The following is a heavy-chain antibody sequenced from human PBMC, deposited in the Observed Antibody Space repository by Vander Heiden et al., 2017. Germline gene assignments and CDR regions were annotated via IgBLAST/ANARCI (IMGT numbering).Heavy chain of an antibody. CDR3: ARGLPIVGGVAAVDWVDP. J-gene: IGHJ5*02. CDR2: IYYSGST. D-gene: IGHD2-15*01. Sequence: QPPGKGLEWIGYIYYSGSTYYNPSLKSRVTISVDTSKNQFSLKLSSVTAAETAVYYCARGLPIVGGVAAVDWVDPWGQGTLVTVSS. V-gene: IGHV4-30-4*01.